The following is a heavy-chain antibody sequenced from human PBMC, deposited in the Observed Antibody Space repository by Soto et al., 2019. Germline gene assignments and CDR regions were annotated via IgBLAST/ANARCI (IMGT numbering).Heavy chain of an antibody. CDR3: ARADIVVVPAFYYYGMDV. J-gene: IGHJ6*02. Sequence: GESLKISCKGSGYTFSDYWIGWVRQMPGKGLEWMGIMYPGDSDTRYSPSFQGQVTISADKSISTAYLQWSSLNASDTAMYYCARADIVVVPAFYYYGMDVWGQGTTVTVSS. D-gene: IGHD2-2*01. V-gene: IGHV5-51*01. CDR2: MYPGDSDT. CDR1: GYTFSDYW.